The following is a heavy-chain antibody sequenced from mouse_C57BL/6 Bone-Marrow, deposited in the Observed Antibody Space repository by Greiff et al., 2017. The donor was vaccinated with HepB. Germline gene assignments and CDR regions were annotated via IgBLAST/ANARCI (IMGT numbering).Heavy chain of an antibody. CDR3: ASSKIYDYDY. J-gene: IGHJ2*01. CDR1: GYTFTNYW. Sequence: QVQLQQSGAELVRPGTSVKMSCKASGYTFTNYWIGWAKQRPGHGLEWIGDIYPGGGYTNYNEKFKGKATLTADKSSSTAYMQFSSLTSEDSAIYYWASSKIYDYDYWGQGTTLTVSS. V-gene: IGHV1-63*01. CDR2: IYPGGGYT. D-gene: IGHD2-4*01.